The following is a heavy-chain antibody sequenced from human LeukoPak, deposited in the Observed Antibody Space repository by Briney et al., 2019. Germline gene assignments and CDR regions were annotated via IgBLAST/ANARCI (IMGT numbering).Heavy chain of an antibody. V-gene: IGHV4-59*02. CDR2: IYFTEST. J-gene: IGHJ4*02. CDR3: ARVTAAGGGFDH. CDR1: GGSVSGYH. Sequence: SETLSLTCTVSGGSVSGYHWSCMRQPPGQGLECIGHIYFTESTTYNPSLKSRVTISVDTSQNQFSLRLSSVTAADTAVYYCARVTAAGGGFDHWGQGTLVTVSS. D-gene: IGHD2-15*01.